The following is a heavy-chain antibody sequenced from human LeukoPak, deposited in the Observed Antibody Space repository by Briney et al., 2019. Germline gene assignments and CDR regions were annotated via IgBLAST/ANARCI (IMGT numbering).Heavy chain of an antibody. CDR2: IYSGGST. CDR3: AREILEPGKTHEY. Sequence: GGSLRLSCAASGFTVSSNYMSWVRQAPGKGLEWVSVIYSGGSTYYADSVKGRFTISRDNAKNTLYLQMDSLRAEDTAMYYCAREILEPGKTHEYWGQGTLVTVSS. J-gene: IGHJ4*02. D-gene: IGHD1-1*01. CDR1: GFTVSSNY. V-gene: IGHV3-53*01.